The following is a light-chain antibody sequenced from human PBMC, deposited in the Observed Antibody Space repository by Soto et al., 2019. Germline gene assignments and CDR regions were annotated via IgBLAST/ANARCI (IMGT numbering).Light chain of an antibody. Sequence: EIVFTQSPATLSLSPGERATLSCRASQSVSSNLAWYQQKPGQAPRLLIYGASTRATGIPARFSGSGSGTEFTLTISSLQSEDFAVYYCQQYNNWPRTCGQGTKVDI. J-gene: IGKJ1*01. CDR3: QQYNNWPRT. CDR1: QSVSSN. CDR2: GAS. V-gene: IGKV3-15*01.